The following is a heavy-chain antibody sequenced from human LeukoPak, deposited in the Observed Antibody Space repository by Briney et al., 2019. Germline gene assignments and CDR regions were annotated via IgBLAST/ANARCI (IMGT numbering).Heavy chain of an antibody. CDR2: IHTSGSN. D-gene: IGHD3-3*01. J-gene: IGHJ3*01. CDR3: ARLSAAVHLGAFDL. CDR1: GVSISPYY. V-gene: IGHV4-4*09. Sequence: SETLSLTCAVSGVSISPYYWARIRQPPGKGLEWIGYIHTSGSNNQYPSLKSRVTISVDKSKNHFSLRLTSVTAADTAVYYCARLSAAVHLGAFDLWGQETMVTVSS.